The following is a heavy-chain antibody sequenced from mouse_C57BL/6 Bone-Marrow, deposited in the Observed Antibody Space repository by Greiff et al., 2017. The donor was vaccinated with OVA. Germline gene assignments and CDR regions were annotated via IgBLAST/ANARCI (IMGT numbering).Heavy chain of an antibody. CDR3: ARCTTVVARYFDY. D-gene: IGHD1-1*01. CDR1: GYTFTSYD. CDR2: IYPGDGST. V-gene: IGHV1-85*01. Sequence: VQLQQSGPELVKPGASVKLSCKASGYTFTSYDINWVKQRPGQGLEWIGWIYPGDGSTKYNEKFKGKATLTVDTSSSTAYMELHSLTSEDSAVYSCARCTTVVARYFDYWGQGTTLTVSA. J-gene: IGHJ2*01.